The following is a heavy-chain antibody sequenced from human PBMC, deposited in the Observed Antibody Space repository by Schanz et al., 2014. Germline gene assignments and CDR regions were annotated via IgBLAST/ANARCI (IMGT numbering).Heavy chain of an antibody. CDR1: GFTFSGYG. CDR3: AKDDTQVNGMDV. V-gene: IGHV3-30*18. Sequence: VQLVESGGGLVEPGGSLGLSCAASGFTFSGYGMHWVRQAPGKGLEWVAIISYDGRHKNYADSVKGRFTISRDNSKNTLHLQMNSLRVEDTAVYYCAKDDTQVNGMDVWGQGTTVTVSS. CDR2: ISYDGRHK. J-gene: IGHJ6*02.